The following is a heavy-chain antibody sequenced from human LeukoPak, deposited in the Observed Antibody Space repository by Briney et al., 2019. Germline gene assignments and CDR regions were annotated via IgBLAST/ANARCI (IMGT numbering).Heavy chain of an antibody. CDR2: ISTYDGDT. CDR3: ARGSGGRYFDWLLFQYYFDY. Sequence: ASVKVSCKASGYSFKIYAISWVRQAPGQGLEWMGWISTYDGDTNYAQKVQGRVTISRDTSISTAYMELSSLRSEDTAVYYCARGSGGRYFDWLLFQYYFDYWGQGTLVTVSS. V-gene: IGHV1-18*01. D-gene: IGHD3-9*01. CDR1: GYSFKIYA. J-gene: IGHJ4*02.